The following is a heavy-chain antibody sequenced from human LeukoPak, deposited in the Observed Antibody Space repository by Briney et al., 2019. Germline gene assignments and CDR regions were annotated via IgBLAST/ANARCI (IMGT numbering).Heavy chain of an antibody. CDR3: ARDATPTQLWFRGSFDY. D-gene: IGHD5-18*01. CDR1: GFTFSDFG. V-gene: IGHV3-48*01. Sequence: GGSLRLSCAASGFTFSDFGMTWVRQAPGKGLEWVSYISSSSLSIYYADSVKGRYTISRDNARNSLYLQMNSLRAEDTAMYYCARDATPTQLWFRGSFDYWGLGALVTVAS. CDR2: ISSSSLSI. J-gene: IGHJ4*02.